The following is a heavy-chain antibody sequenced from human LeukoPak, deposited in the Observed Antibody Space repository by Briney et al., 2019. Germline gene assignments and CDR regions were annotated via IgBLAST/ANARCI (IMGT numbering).Heavy chain of an antibody. CDR3: AKDPLNGYSSGWYDY. D-gene: IGHD6-19*01. CDR2: IRYDGSNK. V-gene: IGHV3-30*02. Sequence: PGGSLRLSCAASGFTFSSHDMHWVRQAPGKGLEWVAFIRYDGSNKYYADSVKGRFTISRDNSKNTLYLQMNSLRAEDTAVYYCAKDPLNGYSSGWYDYWGQGTLVTVSS. J-gene: IGHJ4*02. CDR1: GFTFSSHD.